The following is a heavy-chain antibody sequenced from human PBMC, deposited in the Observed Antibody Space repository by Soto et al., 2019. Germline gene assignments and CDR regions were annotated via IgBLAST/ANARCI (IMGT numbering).Heavy chain of an antibody. J-gene: IGHJ4*02. Sequence: GASVKVSCKASGGTFSSYTISWVRQAPGQGLEWMGRIIPILGIANYAQKFQGRVTITADKSTSTAYMELSSLRSEDTAVYYCARVKCSGGSCYYFDYWGQGTLVTVSS. CDR1: GGTFSSYT. CDR2: IIPILGIA. CDR3: ARVKCSGGSCYYFDY. V-gene: IGHV1-69*02. D-gene: IGHD2-15*01.